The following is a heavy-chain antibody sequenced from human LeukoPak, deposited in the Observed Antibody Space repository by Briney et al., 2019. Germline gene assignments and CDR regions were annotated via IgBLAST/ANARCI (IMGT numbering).Heavy chain of an antibody. CDR2: LRTDGQKT. CDR1: GFTFSNYW. D-gene: IGHD4-11*01. V-gene: IGHV3-74*01. CDR3: ARDHPGSNSLDY. J-gene: IGHJ4*02. Sequence: PGESLRLSCAASGFTFSNYWMHWVRQAPGKGLEWVSRLRTDGQKTSYADSVKGRFTISRDNAKNTLYLQMNSLRVEDTAVYYCARDHPGSNSLDYWGQGTLDTVSS.